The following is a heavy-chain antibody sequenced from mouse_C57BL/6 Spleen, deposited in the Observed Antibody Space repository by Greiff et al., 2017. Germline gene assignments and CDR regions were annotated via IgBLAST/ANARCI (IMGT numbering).Heavy chain of an antibody. J-gene: IGHJ3*01. CDR1: GFTFSDYG. D-gene: IGHD3-2*02. CDR3: ARETAQAPFAY. V-gene: IGHV5-17*01. CDR2: ISSGSSTI. Sequence: EVKLVESGGGLVKPGGSLKLSCAASGFTFSDYGLHWVRQAPEKGLEWVPYISSGSSTIYYADTVKGRFTISSDNAKNTLFLQMTSLRSEDTAMYYCARETAQAPFAYWGQGTLVTVSA.